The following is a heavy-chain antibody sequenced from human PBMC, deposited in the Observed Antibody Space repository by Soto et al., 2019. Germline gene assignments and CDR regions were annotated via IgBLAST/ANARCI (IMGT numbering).Heavy chain of an antibody. CDR2: IRGNGNDETT. CDR1: GFTFSTYA. Sequence: GGSLRLSCAASGFTFSTYAMSWVRQGPGQGLEWVSAIRGNGNDETTFYSDSVKGRFTISRNISKNTLYLQMDSLVVEDTAMYYCAKGFDSINYGLLEKWGLGTLVTVSS. V-gene: IGHV3-23*01. CDR3: AKGFDSINYGLLEK. J-gene: IGHJ4*02. D-gene: IGHD3-10*01.